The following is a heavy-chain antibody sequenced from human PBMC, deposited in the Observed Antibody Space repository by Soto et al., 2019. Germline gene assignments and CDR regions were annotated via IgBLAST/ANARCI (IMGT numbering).Heavy chain of an antibody. CDR2: ISSDGNDK. D-gene: IGHD3-10*01. Sequence: GGSLRLSCAASGFTFSAYGMHWVRQAPGKGLERVAVISSDGNDKYHADSVKGRFTISRDNSRNTLYLQMNSLRAEDTAIYYCAKDSGRGSADYYFDYWGQGTLVTVSS. J-gene: IGHJ4*02. V-gene: IGHV3-30*18. CDR1: GFTFSAYG. CDR3: AKDSGRGSADYYFDY.